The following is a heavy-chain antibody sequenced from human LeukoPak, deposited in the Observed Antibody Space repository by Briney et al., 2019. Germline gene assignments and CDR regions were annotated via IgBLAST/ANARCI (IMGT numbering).Heavy chain of an antibody. V-gene: IGHV3-23*01. CDR2: ISGSGGST. D-gene: IGHD6-19*01. J-gene: IGHJ4*02. Sequence: GGFLRLSCAASGITLSSHSMSRGRPAPGEGLEWVSAISGSGGSTYYADSVKGRFTISRDNSKNTLYLQMNSLRAEDTAVYYCAKDLKAVAGCFDYWGQGTLVTVSS. CDR3: AKDLKAVAGCFDY. CDR1: GITLSSHS.